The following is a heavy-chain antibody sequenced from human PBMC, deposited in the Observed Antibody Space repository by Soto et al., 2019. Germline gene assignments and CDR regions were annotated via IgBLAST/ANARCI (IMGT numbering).Heavy chain of an antibody. Sequence: PGGSLRLSCVVSGFIFSSSAMNWVRQAPGKGLEWVSTISGSGVSKYYADSVKGRFTISRDNSNNTVSLQMNSLRAEDGAVYYCAKDRSPGATTWNVYWGQGTLVTVSS. CDR3: AKDRSPGATTWNVY. CDR1: GFIFSSSA. J-gene: IGHJ4*02. V-gene: IGHV3-23*01. D-gene: IGHD1-26*01. CDR2: ISGSGVSK.